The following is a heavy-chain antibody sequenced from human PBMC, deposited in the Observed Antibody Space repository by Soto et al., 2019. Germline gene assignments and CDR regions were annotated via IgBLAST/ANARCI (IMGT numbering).Heavy chain of an antibody. CDR3: ARHVAIAVAGYFDY. Sequence: SETLSLSCTVSGGSISSSSYYWGWIRQPPGKGLEWIGSIYYSGSTYYNPSLKSRVTISVDTSKNQFSLKLSSVTAADTAVYYCARHVAIAVAGYFDYWGQGTLVTVSS. V-gene: IGHV4-39*01. D-gene: IGHD6-19*01. J-gene: IGHJ4*02. CDR2: IYYSGST. CDR1: GGSISSSSYY.